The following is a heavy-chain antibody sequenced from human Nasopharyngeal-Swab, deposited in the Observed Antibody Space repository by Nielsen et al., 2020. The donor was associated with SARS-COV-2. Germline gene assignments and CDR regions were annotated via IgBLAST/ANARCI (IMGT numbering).Heavy chain of an antibody. CDR3: ARDVRGPYFF. D-gene: IGHD2/OR15-2a*01. Sequence: VRQMPGKGLEWVSYISSSSGIRYYADSVKGRFSISRDNAKNSLYLQMNSLRDEDTAVYYCARDVRGPYFFWGQGTLVTVSS. V-gene: IGHV3-48*02. J-gene: IGHJ4*02. CDR2: ISSSSGIR.